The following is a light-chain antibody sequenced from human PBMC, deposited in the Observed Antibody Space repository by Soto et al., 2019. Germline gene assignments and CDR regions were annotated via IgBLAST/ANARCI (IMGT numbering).Light chain of an antibody. CDR3: QQYNGYPWT. CDR1: RTIVSY. V-gene: IGKV1-5*03. J-gene: IGKJ1*01. Sequence: DIQMTQSPSSRSASVGDGVTITCRASRTIVSYLNWYQQKPGKPPKLLIYKASTLQSGVPSRFSGSGSGTEFTLTISSLQPDDFATYYCQQYNGYPWTFGQGTKVDIK. CDR2: KAS.